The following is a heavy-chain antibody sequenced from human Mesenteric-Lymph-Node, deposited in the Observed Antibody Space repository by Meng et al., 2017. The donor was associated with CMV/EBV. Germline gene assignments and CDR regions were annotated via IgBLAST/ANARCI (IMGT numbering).Heavy chain of an antibody. J-gene: IGHJ4*02. CDR1: GGYISSGGYF. D-gene: IGHD4-17*01. V-gene: IGHV4-31*03. CDR2: IHYRGGT. Sequence: CTVSGGYISSGGYFWTWMRQHPGKGLEWIGYIHYRGGTSYIPSLRSRLTISIDTSQSRFSLKLSSVTAADTAVYYCARDQGGYGPIEYWGQGTLVTVSS. CDR3: ARDQGGYGPIEY.